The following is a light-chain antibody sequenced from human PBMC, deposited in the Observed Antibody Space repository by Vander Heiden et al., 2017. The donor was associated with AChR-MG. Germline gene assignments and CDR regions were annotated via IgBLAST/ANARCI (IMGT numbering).Light chain of an antibody. J-gene: IGLJ1*01. CDR3: SSYAGSNNFPYV. V-gene: IGLV2-8*01. CDR2: DVS. CDR1: SRDVGGYTY. Sequence: QSAPTQPPSASGAPGQPVTISCTGTSRDVGGYTYVPCYQQHPGKAPKVLIYDVSKLPSGVPNRFSASNSGNTAALTVSGLQAEDEADYYCSSYAGSNNFPYVFGAGTKVTVL.